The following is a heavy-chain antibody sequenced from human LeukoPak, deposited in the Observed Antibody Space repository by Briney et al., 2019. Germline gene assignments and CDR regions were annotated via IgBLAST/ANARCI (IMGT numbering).Heavy chain of an antibody. CDR2: IYYTGTT. CDR3: VRDRELNY. D-gene: IGHD5-24*01. Sequence: SETLSLTCTVSGGSVSSGSFYWSWVRQPPGKGLEWIGFIYYTGTTNYNRSLKSRVTISADTSKNQFSLKLSSVTAADTAVYYCVRDRELNYWGQGILVTVSS. V-gene: IGHV4-61*01. CDR1: GGSVSSGSFY. J-gene: IGHJ4*02.